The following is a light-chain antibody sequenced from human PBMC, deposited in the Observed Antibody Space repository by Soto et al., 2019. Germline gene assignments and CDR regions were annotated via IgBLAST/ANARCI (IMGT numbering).Light chain of an antibody. CDR3: QQYGSSCWT. J-gene: IGKJ1*01. CDR1: QSVSSSY. Sequence: EIVLTQSPGTLSLSPGERATLSCRASQSVSSSYLAWYQQKPGQAPRLLLYGASSRATGIPDRFSGSGSGTDFTLTISRLEPEDCAVYYCQQYGSSCWTFGQGTKVEIK. V-gene: IGKV3-20*01. CDR2: GAS.